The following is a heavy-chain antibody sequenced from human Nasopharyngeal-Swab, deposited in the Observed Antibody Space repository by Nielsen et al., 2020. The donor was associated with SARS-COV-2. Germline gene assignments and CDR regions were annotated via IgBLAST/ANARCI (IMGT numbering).Heavy chain of an antibody. CDR2: ISAYNGNT. Sequence: VSVKVSCKASGYTFTSYGISWVRQAPGQGLEWMGWISAYNGNTNYAQKLQGRVTMTRNTSISTAYMELSSLRSEDTAVYYCARGFIVATIFHYYYYMDVWGKGTMVTVSS. CDR3: ARGFIVATIFHYYYYMDV. D-gene: IGHD5-12*01. CDR1: GYTFTSYG. J-gene: IGHJ6*03. V-gene: IGHV1-18*01.